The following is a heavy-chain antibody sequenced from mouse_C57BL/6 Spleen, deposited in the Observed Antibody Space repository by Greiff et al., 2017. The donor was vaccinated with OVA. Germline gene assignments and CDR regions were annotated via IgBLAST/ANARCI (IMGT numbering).Heavy chain of an antibody. CDR2: IDPSDSYT. V-gene: IGHV1-59*01. J-gene: IGHJ1*03. CDR3: ARPSLITTVVEGWYFDV. Sequence: QVQLQQPGAELVRPGTSVKLSCKASGYTFTSYWMHWVKQRPGQGLEWIGVIDPSDSYTNYNQQFKGKATLTVDTSSSTAYMQLSSLTSEDSAVYYCARPSLITTVVEGWYFDVWGTGTTVTVSS. CDR1: GYTFTSYW. D-gene: IGHD1-1*01.